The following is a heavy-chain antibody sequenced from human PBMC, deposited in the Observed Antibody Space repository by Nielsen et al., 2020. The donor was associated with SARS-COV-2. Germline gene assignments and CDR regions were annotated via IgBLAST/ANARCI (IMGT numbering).Heavy chain of an antibody. V-gene: IGHV4-39*01. Sequence: RQAPGKGLEWIGSIYYSGSTYYNPSLKSRVTISVDTSKNQFSLKLSSVTAADTAVYYYARHGVEEQLGGTAIIYYYYYMDVWGKGTTVTVSS. J-gene: IGHJ6*03. CDR2: IYYSGST. D-gene: IGHD6-6*01. CDR3: ARHGVEEQLGGTAIIYYYYYMDV.